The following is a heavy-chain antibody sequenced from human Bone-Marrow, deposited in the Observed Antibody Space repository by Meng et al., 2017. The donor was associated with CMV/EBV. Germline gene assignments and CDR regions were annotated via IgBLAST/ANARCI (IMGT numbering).Heavy chain of an antibody. J-gene: IGHJ4*02. V-gene: IGHV4-34*01. D-gene: IGHD1-26*01. CDR2: INHSGST. CDR1: GGSFSGYY. Sequence: GSLRLSCAVYGGSFSGYYWSWIRQPPGKGLEWIGEINHSGSTNYNPSLKSRVTISVDTSKNQFSLKLSSVTAADTAVYYCAGVGATGNFAYWGQGTRVTGSS. CDR3: AGVGATGNFAY.